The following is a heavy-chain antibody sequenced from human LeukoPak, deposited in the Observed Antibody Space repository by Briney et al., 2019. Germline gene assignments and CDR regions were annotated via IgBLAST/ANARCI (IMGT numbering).Heavy chain of an antibody. D-gene: IGHD1-26*01. V-gene: IGHV4-61*02. CDR3: ARDSSILVGANYYMDV. Sequence: SETLSLTCTVSGGSISSGSYYWRWSRRPGGKRGEWIGRSYFSGTTNYTPSLKSRVTMSVDTSKTQFSLKLRSVTAADTAVYYCARDSSILVGANYYMDVWGKGTTVTVSS. CDR1: GGSISSGSYY. J-gene: IGHJ6*03. CDR2: SYFSGTT.